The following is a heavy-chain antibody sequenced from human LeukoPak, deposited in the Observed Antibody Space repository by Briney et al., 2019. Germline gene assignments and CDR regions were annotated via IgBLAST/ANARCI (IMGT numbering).Heavy chain of an antibody. V-gene: IGHV4-59*08. Sequence: SETLSLTCTVSGGSISSYYWSWIRQPPGKGLEWIGYIYYSGSTYYNPSLKSPVTISVDTSKNQFSLKLSSVTAADTAVYYCARHAGGYGYYYFDYWGQGTLVTVSS. D-gene: IGHD3-22*01. CDR2: IYYSGST. CDR3: ARHAGGYGYYYFDY. J-gene: IGHJ4*02. CDR1: GGSISSYY.